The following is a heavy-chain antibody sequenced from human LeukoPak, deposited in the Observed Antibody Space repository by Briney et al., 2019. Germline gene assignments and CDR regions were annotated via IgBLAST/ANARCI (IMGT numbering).Heavy chain of an antibody. Sequence: GGSLRLSCAASGFTFSSYSMNWVRQALGKGLEWVSYISSSSSTIYYADSVKGRFTISRDNAKNSLYLQMNSLRAEDTAVYYCARESPSYCGGDCYLSWGQGTLVTASS. CDR1: GFTFSSYS. D-gene: IGHD2-21*01. CDR3: ARESPSYCGGDCYLS. V-gene: IGHV3-48*01. J-gene: IGHJ4*02. CDR2: ISSSSSTI.